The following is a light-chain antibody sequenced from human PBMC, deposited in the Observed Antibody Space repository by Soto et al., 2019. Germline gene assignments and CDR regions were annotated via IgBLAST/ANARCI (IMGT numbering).Light chain of an antibody. V-gene: IGLV2-23*01. CDR2: KGT. CDR1: SSDVGAYNS. J-gene: IGLJ1*01. Sequence: QSALAQPASVSGSPGQSITISCTGTSSDVGAYNSVSWDQQHPHRARQGIIYKGTQPPSRVSKRFSGSTSGNAAALTISAIQTDDEGDYVLCSSAPERSYVCGTGSKVTVL. CDR3: CSSAPERSYV.